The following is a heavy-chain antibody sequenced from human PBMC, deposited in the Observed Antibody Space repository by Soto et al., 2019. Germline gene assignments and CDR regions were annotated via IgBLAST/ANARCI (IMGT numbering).Heavy chain of an antibody. J-gene: IGHJ6*02. CDR1: GGSISSGGYS. CDR3: ARGGPQQLTPYYYYGMDV. V-gene: IGHV4-30-2*01. CDR2: IYHSGST. D-gene: IGHD6-13*01. Sequence: KPSETLSLTCAVSGGSISSGGYSWSWIRLPPGKGLEWIGYIYHSGSTYYNPSLKSRVTISVDRSKNQFSLKLSSVTAADTAVYYCARGGPQQLTPYYYYGMDVWGQGTTVTVSS.